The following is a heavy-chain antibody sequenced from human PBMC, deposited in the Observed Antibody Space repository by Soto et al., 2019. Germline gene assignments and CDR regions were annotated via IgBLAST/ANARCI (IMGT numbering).Heavy chain of an antibody. CDR2: INHSGST. CDR1: GGSFSGYY. CDR3: ARRYGGTFDY. Sequence: SETLSLTCAVYGGSFSGYYWTWIRQPPGTGLEWIGEINHSGSTNYNPSLKGRVTISVDTSKNQFSLKLSSVTAADTAVYYCARRYGGTFDYWGQGTLVTVSS. D-gene: IGHD2-15*01. V-gene: IGHV4-34*01. J-gene: IGHJ4*02.